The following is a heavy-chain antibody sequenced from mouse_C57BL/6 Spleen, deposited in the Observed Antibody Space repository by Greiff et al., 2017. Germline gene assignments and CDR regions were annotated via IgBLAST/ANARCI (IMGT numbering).Heavy chain of an antibody. CDR3: VRDLRVYYDYDEGFAY. D-gene: IGHD2-4*01. Sequence: EVKLMESGGGLVQPKGSLKLSCAASGFTFNTYAMHWVRQAPGKGLEWVARIRSKSSNYATYYADSVKDRFTISRDDSQSMLYLQMNNLKTEDTAMYYWVRDLRVYYDYDEGFAYWGQGTLVTVSA. CDR2: IRSKSSNYAT. J-gene: IGHJ3*01. CDR1: GFTFNTYA. V-gene: IGHV10-3*01.